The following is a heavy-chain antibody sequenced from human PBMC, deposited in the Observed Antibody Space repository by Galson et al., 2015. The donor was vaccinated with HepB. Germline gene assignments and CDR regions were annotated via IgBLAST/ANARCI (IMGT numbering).Heavy chain of an antibody. CDR3: SKDKFRVYTVSLAFDI. CDR1: GFTFDDYA. CDR2: ISWDRGSI. Sequence: SLRLSCAASGFTFDDYAMHWVRQAPGKGLEWVSGISWDRGSICYADSVKGRFTISRDNAKNSLYLQMNSLRAEDTALYYCSKDKFRVYTVSLAFDIWGQGTMVTVSS. D-gene: IGHD6-13*01. V-gene: IGHV3-9*01. J-gene: IGHJ3*02.